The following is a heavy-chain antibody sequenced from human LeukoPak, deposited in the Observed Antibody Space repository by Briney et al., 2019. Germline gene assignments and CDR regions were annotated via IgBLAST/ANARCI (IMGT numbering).Heavy chain of an antibody. Sequence: GGSLRLSCAASGFTLSSHPMNWVRQAPGKGLERVSYIGNDGRMMYYADSVKGRFTISRDSAKNSLYLQMNSLGADDTAVYYCARDASHFDSSGYFHNYYYGMDVWGQGTTVTVSS. CDR3: ARDASHFDSSGYFHNYYYGMDV. V-gene: IGHV3-48*03. D-gene: IGHD3-22*01. CDR1: GFTLSSHP. CDR2: IGNDGRMM. J-gene: IGHJ6*02.